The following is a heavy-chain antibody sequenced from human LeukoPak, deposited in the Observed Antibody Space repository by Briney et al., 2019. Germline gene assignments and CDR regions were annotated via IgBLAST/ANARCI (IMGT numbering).Heavy chain of an antibody. J-gene: IGHJ4*02. CDR1: GYTFTGYF. Sequence: ASVKVSCKASGYTFTGYFMHWVRQAPGQGLEWMGWINPNSGGTNYAQKFQGRVTMTRDTSISTAYTELSGLRSDDTAVYYCARDLLDGDLRQYSSSWNVGHTVDYWGQGTLVSVSS. V-gene: IGHV1-2*02. CDR3: ARDLLDGDLRQYSSSWNVGHTVDY. CDR2: INPNSGGT. D-gene: IGHD6-13*01.